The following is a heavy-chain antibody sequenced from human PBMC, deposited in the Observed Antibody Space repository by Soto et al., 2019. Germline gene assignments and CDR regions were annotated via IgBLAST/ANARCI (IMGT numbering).Heavy chain of an antibody. V-gene: IGHV3-30*18. CDR3: AKDRDIVLVPAAYGMDV. CDR2: ISYDGSNK. CDR1: GFTFSSYG. Sequence: QVQLVESGGGVVQPGRSLRLSCAASGFTFSSYGMHWFRQAPGKGLEWVAVISYDGSNKYYADSVKGRFTISRDNSKNPLYLQMNSLRAEDTAVYYCAKDRDIVLVPAAYGMDVWGQGTTVTVSS. D-gene: IGHD2-2*01. J-gene: IGHJ6*02.